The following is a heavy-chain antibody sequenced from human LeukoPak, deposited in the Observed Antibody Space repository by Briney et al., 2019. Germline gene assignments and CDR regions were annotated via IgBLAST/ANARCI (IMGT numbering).Heavy chain of an antibody. CDR3: ARGRRYYYGSGSYNWFDP. CDR2: INHSGST. V-gene: IGHV4-34*01. J-gene: IGHJ5*02. CDR1: SGSFSGYY. Sequence: SETLSLTCAVYSGSFSGYYWSWIRQPPGKGLEWIGEINHSGSTNYNPSLKSRVTISVDTSKNQFSLKLSSVTAADTAVYYCARGRRYYYGSGSYNWFDPWGQGTLVTVSS. D-gene: IGHD3-10*01.